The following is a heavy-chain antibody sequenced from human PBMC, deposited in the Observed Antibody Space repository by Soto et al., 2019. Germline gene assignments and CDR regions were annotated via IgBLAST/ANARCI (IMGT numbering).Heavy chain of an antibody. V-gene: IGHV4-34*01. Sequence: PSETLSLTCAVYGGSFSCYYWSWIRQPPGKGLEWIGEINHSGSTNYNPSLKSRVTISVDTSKNQFSLKLSSVTAADTAVYYCARGRFDYWGQGTLVTVSS. CDR3: ARGRFDY. CDR1: GGSFSCYY. J-gene: IGHJ4*02. CDR2: INHSGST.